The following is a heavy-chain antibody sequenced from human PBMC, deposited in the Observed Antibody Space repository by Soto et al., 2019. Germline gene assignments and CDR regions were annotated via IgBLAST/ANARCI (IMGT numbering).Heavy chain of an antibody. V-gene: IGHV3-33*01. CDR3: AREIAVAAHPRGSYYYGMDV. CDR1: GFTFSSYG. D-gene: IGHD6-19*01. Sequence: PGGSLKLCCAESGFTFSSYGMHWVRQAPGKGLEWVAVIWYDGSNKYYADSVKGRFTISRDNSKNTLYLQMNSLRAEDTAVYYCAREIAVAAHPRGSYYYGMDVWGQGTTVTVSS. CDR2: IWYDGSNK. J-gene: IGHJ6*02.